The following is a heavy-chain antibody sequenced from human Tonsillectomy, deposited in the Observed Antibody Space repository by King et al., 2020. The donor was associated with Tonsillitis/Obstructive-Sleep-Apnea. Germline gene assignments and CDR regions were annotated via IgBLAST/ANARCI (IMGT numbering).Heavy chain of an antibody. V-gene: IGHV4-59*08. CDR3: ARQYYDILTGYIFWYFDL. CDR1: GGSISSYY. D-gene: IGHD3-9*01. J-gene: IGHJ2*01. Sequence: VQLQESGPGLVKPSETLSLTCTVSGGSISSYYWSWIRQPPGKGLEWIGYIYYSGSTNYNPSLKGRVTISIDTSKNQFSLRLSSVTAADTAVYYCARQYYDILTGYIFWYFDLWGRGTLVTVSS. CDR2: IYYSGST.